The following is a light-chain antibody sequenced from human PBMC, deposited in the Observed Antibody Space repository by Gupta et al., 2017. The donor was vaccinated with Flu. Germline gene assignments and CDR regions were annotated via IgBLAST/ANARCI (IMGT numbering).Light chain of an antibody. CDR2: AAS. CDR1: QSISSY. Sequence: DIQMTQSPSSLSASVGDRVTITCRASQSISSYLNWYQQKPGKAPKLLIYAASSLQSGVPSRFSGSGSGTDFTLTIIRLQPEDFATYYCQQSYSTLRSFGQGTKLEIK. J-gene: IGKJ2*03. CDR3: QQSYSTLRS. V-gene: IGKV1-39*01.